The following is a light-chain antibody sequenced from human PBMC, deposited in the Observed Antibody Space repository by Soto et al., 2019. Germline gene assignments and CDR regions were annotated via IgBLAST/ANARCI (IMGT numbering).Light chain of an antibody. CDR2: GSS. CDR3: QQYHDWPALT. J-gene: IGKJ4*01. V-gene: IGKV3-15*01. CDR1: QSVGGN. Sequence: DIVMTQSPATLSVSPGARVTLSCRASQSVGGNVAWYQQRPGQAPRLLISGSSTRATGIPARFSGSGSGTEFTLPISSLQSEDFAVYHCQQYHDWPALTIGVVTTVEIK.